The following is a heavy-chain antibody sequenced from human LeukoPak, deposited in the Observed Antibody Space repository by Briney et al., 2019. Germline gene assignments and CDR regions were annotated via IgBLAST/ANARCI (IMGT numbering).Heavy chain of an antibody. Sequence: GGSLRLSCAASGFTSSTYAMSWVRQAPGKGLEWVSSFSGSGGNTYYADSVKGRFTISRDNSKNTLYLQMNSLRAEDTAVYYCAKDPSHYYDSSGPTDYWGQGTLVTASS. D-gene: IGHD3-22*01. CDR2: FSGSGGNT. J-gene: IGHJ4*02. CDR3: AKDPSHYYDSSGPTDY. CDR1: GFTSSTYA. V-gene: IGHV3-23*01.